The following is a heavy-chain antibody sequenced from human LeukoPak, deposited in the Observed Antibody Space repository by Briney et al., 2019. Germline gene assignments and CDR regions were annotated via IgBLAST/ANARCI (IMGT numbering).Heavy chain of an antibody. CDR1: GFTFGSYS. Sequence: PGGSLRLSCAASGFTFGSYSMNWVRQAPGKGLEWVSSISSSGSTIYYADSVKGRFTISRDNAKNSLYLQMNSLRAGDTAVYYCARDSFRGSYSDYWGQGTLVTVSS. CDR3: ARDSFRGSYSDY. J-gene: IGHJ4*02. D-gene: IGHD1-26*01. V-gene: IGHV3-48*04. CDR2: ISSSGSTI.